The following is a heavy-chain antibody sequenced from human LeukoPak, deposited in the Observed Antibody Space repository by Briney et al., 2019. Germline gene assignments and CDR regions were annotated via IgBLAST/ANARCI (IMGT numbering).Heavy chain of an antibody. J-gene: IGHJ3*02. CDR1: GGSLNDYL. CDR3: ARELISSRAAFDT. V-gene: IGHV4-34*01. D-gene: IGHD3-10*01. Sequence: SQTLSLTCAVYGGSLNDYLWSWIRQPPGQGLEWIGEVGHSGTTNYNPSLKSRVTISVDTSKNQFSLKLTSVTAADTAVYYCARELISSRAAFDTWGQGTVVTVSS. CDR2: VGHSGTT.